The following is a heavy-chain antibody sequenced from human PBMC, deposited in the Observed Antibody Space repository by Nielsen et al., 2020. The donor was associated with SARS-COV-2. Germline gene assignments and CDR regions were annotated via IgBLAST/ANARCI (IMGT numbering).Heavy chain of an antibody. CDR1: GYTFTAYA. D-gene: IGHD4-17*01. Sequence: ASVKVSCKASGYTFTAYAIHWVRQDPGQRLEWMGWINSDSGNTKYSQKFRGRVTMTRDTSTSTVYMELSSLRSEDTAVYYCTRDAQRDYGDYILNWFDPWGRGTRVTVSS. J-gene: IGHJ5*02. CDR2: INSDSGNT. V-gene: IGHV1-3*04. CDR3: TRDAQRDYGDYILNWFDP.